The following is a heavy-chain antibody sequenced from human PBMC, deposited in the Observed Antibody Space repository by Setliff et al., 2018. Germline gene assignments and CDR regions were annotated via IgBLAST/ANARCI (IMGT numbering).Heavy chain of an antibody. CDR2: ISGGSSYI. CDR3: ARSGGSASASWFDS. D-gene: IGHD2-15*01. J-gene: IGHJ5*01. CDR1: GFTFSSYG. V-gene: IGHV3-21*01. Sequence: GGSLRLSCAASGFTFSSYGMNWVRQAPGKGLEWVSCISGGSSYIHYEDSMKGRFTISRDDAKNSVYLQINSLRAEDTAVYYCARSGGSASASWFDSWGQGTLVTVSS.